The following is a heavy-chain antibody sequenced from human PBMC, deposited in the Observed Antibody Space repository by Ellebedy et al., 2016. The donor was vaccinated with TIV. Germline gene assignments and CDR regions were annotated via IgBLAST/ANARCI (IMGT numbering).Heavy chain of an antibody. D-gene: IGHD4-23*01. CDR2: INHSGST. CDR3: ARGTPTVVTPVYFDY. V-gene: IGHV4-34*01. Sequence: SETLSLTXAVYGGSFSGYYWSWIRQPPGKGLEWIGEINHSGSTNYNPSLKSRVTISVDTSKNQFSLKLSSVTAADTAVYYCARGTPTVVTPVYFDYWGQGTLVTVSS. CDR1: GGSFSGYY. J-gene: IGHJ4*02.